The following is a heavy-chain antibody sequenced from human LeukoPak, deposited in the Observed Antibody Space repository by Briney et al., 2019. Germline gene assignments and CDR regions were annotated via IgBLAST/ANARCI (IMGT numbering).Heavy chain of an antibody. CDR3: ARAHFDWLLDY. J-gene: IGHJ4*02. CDR2: ISYDGSNK. CDR1: GFTFSSYA. Sequence: GGSLRLSCAASGFTFSSYAMHWVRQAPGKGLGWVAVISYDGSNKYYADSVKGRFTISRDNSKNTLYPQMNSLRAEDTAVYYCARAHFDWLLDYWGQGALVTVSS. D-gene: IGHD3-9*01. V-gene: IGHV3-30*04.